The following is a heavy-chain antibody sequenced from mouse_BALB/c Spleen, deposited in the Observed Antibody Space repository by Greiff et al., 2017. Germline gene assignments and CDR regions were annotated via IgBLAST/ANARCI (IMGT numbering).Heavy chain of an antibody. Sequence: QVQLQQPGAELVMPGASVKMSCKASGYTFTDYWMHWVKQRPGQGLEWIGAIDNSDSYTSYNQKFKGKATLTVDESSSTAYMQLSSLTSEDSAVYYCARRIYGRPGVDYWGQGTTLTVSS. V-gene: IGHV1-69*01. CDR2: IDNSDSYT. CDR3: ARRIYGRPGVDY. J-gene: IGHJ2*01. D-gene: IGHD1-2*01. CDR1: GYTFTDYW.